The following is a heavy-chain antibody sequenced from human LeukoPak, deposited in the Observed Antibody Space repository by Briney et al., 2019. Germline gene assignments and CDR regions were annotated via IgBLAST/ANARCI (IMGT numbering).Heavy chain of an antibody. CDR2: INHSGST. J-gene: IGHJ6*02. CDR1: GGSFSGDY. CDR3: SRGLVGGGPYYYGMDV. D-gene: IGHD3-16*01. Sequence: SETPSLTCAVYGGSFSGDYWSWIRQPPGKGLEWIGEINHSGSTNYNPSLRSRVTISVDTSKKQFSLKLSSVTAADTAVYFCSRGLVGGGPYYYGMDVWGQGTTVTVSS. V-gene: IGHV4-34*01.